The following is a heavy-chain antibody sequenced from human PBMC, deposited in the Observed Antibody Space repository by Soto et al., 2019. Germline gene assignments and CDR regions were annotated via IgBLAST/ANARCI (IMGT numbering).Heavy chain of an antibody. Sequence: QVQLVQSGSELKKPGASVKVSCKASGYTFTSYAMNWVRQAPGQGLEWMGWINTNTGNPTYAQGLTGRFVFSLDTSVSTPYLQICSLKSEDTAVYYCAREKSSPGISAAGTGFDYWGQGTLVTVSS. V-gene: IGHV7-4-1*01. CDR3: AREKSSPGISAAGTGFDY. CDR1: GYTFTSYA. CDR2: INTNTGNP. J-gene: IGHJ4*02. D-gene: IGHD6-13*01.